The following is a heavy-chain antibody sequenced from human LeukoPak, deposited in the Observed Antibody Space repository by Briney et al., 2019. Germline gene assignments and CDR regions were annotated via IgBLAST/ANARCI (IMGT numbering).Heavy chain of an antibody. V-gene: IGHV4-39*01. CDR2: IYYGGTT. J-gene: IGHJ4*02. D-gene: IGHD6-19*01. CDR1: GGSITTTTSY. Sequence: SETLSLTCTVSGGSITTTTSYWGWIRQPPGKGLEWIGSIYYGGTTFYSPSLKSRVTISVDTSKNQFSLNLSSVTATDTAVYYCARFRYSSGWFDYWGQGMLVTVSS. CDR3: ARFRYSSGWFDY.